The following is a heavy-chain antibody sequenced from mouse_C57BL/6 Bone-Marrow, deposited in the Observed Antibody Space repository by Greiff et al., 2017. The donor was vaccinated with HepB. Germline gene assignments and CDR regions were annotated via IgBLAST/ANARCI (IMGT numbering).Heavy chain of an antibody. J-gene: IGHJ2*01. CDR1: GFTFSSYA. CDR2: ISDGGSYT. V-gene: IGHV5-4*03. Sequence: EVKVVESGGGLVKPGGSLKLSCAASGFTFSSYAMSWVRQTPEKRLEWVATISDGGSYTYYPDNVKGRFTISRDNAKNNLYLQMSHLKSEDTAMYYCARGPLRSDYWGQGTTLTVSS. CDR3: ARGPLRSDY. D-gene: IGHD1-1*01.